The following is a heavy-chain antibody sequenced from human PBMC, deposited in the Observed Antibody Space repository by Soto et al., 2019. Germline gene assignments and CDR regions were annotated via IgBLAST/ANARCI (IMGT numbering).Heavy chain of an antibody. D-gene: IGHD1-1*01. V-gene: IGHV3-11*06. Sequence: GSLRLSCEGSGFTFSDYYISWIRQAPGKGLEWISYSSNSGTFSRYADSVKGRFSISRDNTKNLLYLQMNSLRAEDTAVYYCARSGDNYNRLDYWGQGTPVTVSS. CDR2: SSNSGTFS. CDR3: ARSGDNYNRLDY. CDR1: GFTFSDYY. J-gene: IGHJ4*02.